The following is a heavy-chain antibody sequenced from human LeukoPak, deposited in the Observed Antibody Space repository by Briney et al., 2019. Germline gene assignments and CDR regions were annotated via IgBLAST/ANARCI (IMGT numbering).Heavy chain of an antibody. D-gene: IGHD3-10*01. Sequence: GASVKVSCKASGYTFISYYMHWVRQAPGQGLEWMGWINPNSGGTNYAQKFQGRVTMTRDTSISTAYMELSRLRSDDTAVYYCARCYYYGSGSYGVEYYYGMDVWGQGTTVTVSS. CDR1: GYTFISYY. CDR3: ARCYYYGSGSYGVEYYYGMDV. V-gene: IGHV1-2*02. CDR2: INPNSGGT. J-gene: IGHJ6*02.